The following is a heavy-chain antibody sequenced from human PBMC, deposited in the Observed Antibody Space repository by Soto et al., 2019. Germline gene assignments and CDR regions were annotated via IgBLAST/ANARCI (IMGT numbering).Heavy chain of an antibody. J-gene: IGHJ4*02. D-gene: IGHD3-22*01. V-gene: IGHV4-31*03. CDR2: SYYSGNT. Sequence: NPSETLSLTCTVSGGSISSGGYYWNWIRQHPGKGLEWIGYSYYSGNTYYNPSLKSRVTISVDTSKNQFSLRVSSVTAADTAVYYCARDPQYNDTSGYYVPSGNFDYWGQGILVTVSS. CDR1: GGSISSGGYY. CDR3: ARDPQYNDTSGYYVPSGNFDY.